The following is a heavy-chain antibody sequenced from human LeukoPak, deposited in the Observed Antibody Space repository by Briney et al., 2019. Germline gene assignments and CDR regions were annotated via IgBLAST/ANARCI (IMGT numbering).Heavy chain of an antibody. Sequence: SVKVSCKASGGTFSSYVISWVRQAPEQGLEWMGGIIPIFGTANYAQKFQGRVTITADESTSTAYMELSSLRSEDTAVYYCARGSPMTSSGYYNHWGQGTLVTVSS. CDR1: GGTFSSYV. CDR3: ARGSPMTSSGYYNH. D-gene: IGHD3-22*01. V-gene: IGHV1-69*13. J-gene: IGHJ4*02. CDR2: IIPIFGTA.